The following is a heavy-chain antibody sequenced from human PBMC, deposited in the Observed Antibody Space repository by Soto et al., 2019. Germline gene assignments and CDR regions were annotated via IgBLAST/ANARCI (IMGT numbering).Heavy chain of an antibody. CDR2: MWYDGSNK. CDR3: ARCRGYCSSTTEYYYGMDV. CDR1: GFTFSSYG. Sequence: VQLVESGGGVVQPGRSLRLSCAASGFTFSSYGMYWVRQAPGKGLEWVAVMWYDGSNKYYADSVKGRFTISRDNSKNKLYLQMNSLRAEDTAVYYCARCRGYCSSTTEYYYGMDVWGQGTTVTVSS. D-gene: IGHD2-2*03. V-gene: IGHV3-33*01. J-gene: IGHJ6*02.